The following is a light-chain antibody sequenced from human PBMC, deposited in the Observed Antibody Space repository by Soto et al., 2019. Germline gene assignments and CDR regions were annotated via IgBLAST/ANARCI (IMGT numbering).Light chain of an antibody. CDR3: ATWDDDLSAAV. V-gene: IGLV1-44*01. Sequence: QSALTQPPSLSGTPGQSVTISCSCSSSNIEGNTVHWYQHLPGTAPKLLIYIDHNRPSGIPDRFSGSKSGTSASLAISGLQSEDEADYYCATWDDDLSAAVFGGGTQLTVL. CDR2: IDH. J-gene: IGLJ7*01. CDR1: SSNIEGNT.